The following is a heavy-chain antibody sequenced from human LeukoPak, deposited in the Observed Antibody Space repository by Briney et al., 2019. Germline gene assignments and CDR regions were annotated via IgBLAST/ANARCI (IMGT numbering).Heavy chain of an antibody. D-gene: IGHD1-26*01. CDR1: GFTFRDYW. J-gene: IGHJ5*01. V-gene: IGHV3-74*01. CDR2: IKGDGSHT. Sequence: GGSMRLSCAASGFTFRDYWMHWIRQAPGKGLVWVSRIKGDGSHTIYADSVKGRFTISRDNAKNTLYLQMKSLRVEDTALYYCVRDWDHFDFDSWGQGTLVTVSS. CDR3: VRDWDHFDFDS.